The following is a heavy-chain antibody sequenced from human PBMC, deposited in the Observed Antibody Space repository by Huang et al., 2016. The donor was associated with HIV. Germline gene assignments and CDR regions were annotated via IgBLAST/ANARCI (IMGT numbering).Heavy chain of an antibody. J-gene: IGHJ6*02. V-gene: IGHV1-69*01. D-gene: IGHD6-6*01. CDR1: GGTFSTYA. CDR3: ARGRTRSSLYDSYYGLDV. Sequence: QVQLVQSGAEVKKPGSSVKVSCKASGGTFSTYAISWVRQAPGQGLEWMGGIIPIVGTANYGQKFQGTVTITADEFTRTAYMELSSLRSEDTALYYCARGRTRSSLYDSYYGLDVWGQGTTVTVSS. CDR2: IIPIVGTA.